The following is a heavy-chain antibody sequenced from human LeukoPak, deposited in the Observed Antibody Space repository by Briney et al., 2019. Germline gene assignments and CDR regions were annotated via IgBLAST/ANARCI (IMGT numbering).Heavy chain of an antibody. J-gene: IGHJ3*02. CDR1: GFTFSNYA. CDR2: INGRGGST. V-gene: IGHV3-23*01. D-gene: IGHD6-25*01. CDR3: ALHGGSI. Sequence: GGSLRLSCAASGFTFSNYAMSWVRQAPGKGLEWVSSINGRGGSTYYADSVKGRFTISRDNSKNTLYLQMNSLRAEDTAVYYCALHGGSIWGQGTMVTVSS.